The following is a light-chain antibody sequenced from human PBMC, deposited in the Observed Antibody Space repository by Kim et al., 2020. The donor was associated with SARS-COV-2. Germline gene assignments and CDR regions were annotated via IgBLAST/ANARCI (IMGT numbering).Light chain of an antibody. Sequence: DIVLTQSPGTLSLSPGERATLSCRASQSVSSSYLAWYQQKPGQAPRLLIYGASSRATGIPDRFSGSGSVTDFTLTISRLEPEDFAVYYCQKYGSSPPEFSFGPGTKVDIK. CDR1: QSVSSSY. J-gene: IGKJ3*01. CDR3: QKYGSSPPEFS. V-gene: IGKV3-20*01. CDR2: GAS.